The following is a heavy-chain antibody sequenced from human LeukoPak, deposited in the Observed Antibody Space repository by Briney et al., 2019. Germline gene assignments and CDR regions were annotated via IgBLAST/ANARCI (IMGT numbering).Heavy chain of an antibody. CDR3: ARVVQSWGLYYFDY. V-gene: IGHV1-8*01. J-gene: IGHJ4*02. D-gene: IGHD1-1*01. CDR2: MNPNSGNT. CDR1: GYTITSYD. Sequence: VASVKVSCKASGYTITSYDINWVRQATGRGLEWMGWMNPNSGNTGYAQKFQGRVTMTRNTSISTAYMELSRLRSDDTAVYYCARVVQSWGLYYFDYWGQGTLVTVSS.